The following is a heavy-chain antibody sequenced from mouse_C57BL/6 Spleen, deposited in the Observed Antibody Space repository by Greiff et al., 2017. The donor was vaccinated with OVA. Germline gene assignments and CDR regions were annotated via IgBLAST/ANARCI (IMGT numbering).Heavy chain of an antibody. CDR3: TTYQATVVFDY. D-gene: IGHD1-1*01. CDR2: IDPEDGDT. V-gene: IGHV14-1*01. Sequence: EVQLQQSGAELVRPGASVKLSCTASGFNIKDYYMHWVKQRPEQGLEWIGRIDPEDGDTEYAPKFQGKATMTADTSSNTAYLQLSSLTSEDTAVYYCTTYQATVVFDYWGQGTTLTVSA. J-gene: IGHJ2*01. CDR1: GFNIKDYY.